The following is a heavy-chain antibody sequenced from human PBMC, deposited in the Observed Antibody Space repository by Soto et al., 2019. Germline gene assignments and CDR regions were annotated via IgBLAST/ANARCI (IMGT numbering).Heavy chain of an antibody. D-gene: IGHD2-15*01. J-gene: IGHJ6*02. CDR2: ISYSGST. CDR3: ARVFGGNCHNGMDV. CDR1: GGSISSGGYY. V-gene: IGHV4-31*03. Sequence: QVQLQESGPGLAKPSQTLSLTCTVSGGSISSGGYYWSWIRQHPGKGLEWIGYISYSGSTYYNPSLKSRVTISVDTSKNQFSLKLSSVTATVTAVYYFARVFGGNCHNGMDVWGQGTTVTVSS.